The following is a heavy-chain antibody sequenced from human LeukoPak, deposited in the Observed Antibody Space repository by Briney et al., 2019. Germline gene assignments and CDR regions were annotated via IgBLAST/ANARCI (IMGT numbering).Heavy chain of an antibody. J-gene: IGHJ4*02. Sequence: PGRSLRLSCAASGFTFSSYGMHWVRQAPGKGLEGVAVIWYAGSNKYYADSVKGRFTISRDNSKNTLYLQMNSLRAEDTAVYYCAKGEYYYDSSGYYYESTTSLFDYWGQGTLVTVSS. CDR3: AKGEYYYDSSGYYYESTTSLFDY. D-gene: IGHD3-22*01. CDR2: IWYAGSNK. CDR1: GFTFSSYG. V-gene: IGHV3-33*06.